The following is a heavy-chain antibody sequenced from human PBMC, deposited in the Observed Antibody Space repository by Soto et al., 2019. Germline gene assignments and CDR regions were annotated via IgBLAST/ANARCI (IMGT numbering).Heavy chain of an antibody. CDR3: ARDGQRLGYCSGGSCYPQDDAFDI. Sequence: GSLRLSCAASGFTFSSYSMNWVRQAPGKGLEWVSYISSSSSTIYYADSVKGRFTISRDNAKNSLYLQMNSLRAEDTAVYYCARDGQRLGYCSGGSCYPQDDAFDIWGQGTMVTVSS. V-gene: IGHV3-48*01. J-gene: IGHJ3*02. D-gene: IGHD2-15*01. CDR1: GFTFSSYS. CDR2: ISSSSSTI.